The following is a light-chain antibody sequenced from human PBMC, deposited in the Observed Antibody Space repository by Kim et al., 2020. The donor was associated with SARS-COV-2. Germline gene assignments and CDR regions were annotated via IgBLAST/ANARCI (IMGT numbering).Light chain of an antibody. CDR2: KAS. Sequence: DIQMTQSPSTLSASVGDRVTITCRASQNINSWLAWYQQKPGKAPKLLIYKASSLESGVPSRFSGSGSGTEFTLTISLQPDDFATYYCQQYNDHRTFGQGTKVDIK. CDR1: QNINSW. CDR3: QQYNDHRT. V-gene: IGKV1-5*03. J-gene: IGKJ1*01.